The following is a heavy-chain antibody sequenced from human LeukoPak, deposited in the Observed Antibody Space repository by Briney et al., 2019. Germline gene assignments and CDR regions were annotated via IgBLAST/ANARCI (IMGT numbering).Heavy chain of an antibody. Sequence: ASVKFSCKASGYTFTGYYMHWVRQAPGQGREWMGWINPNSGGTNYAQKFQRRVTMTRDTSISTAYMELSRLRADDTAVYFCARDSSSSLDYWGQGTLVTVSS. CDR3: ARDSSSSLDY. CDR1: GYTFTGYY. V-gene: IGHV1-2*02. D-gene: IGHD6-13*01. J-gene: IGHJ4*02. CDR2: INPNSGGT.